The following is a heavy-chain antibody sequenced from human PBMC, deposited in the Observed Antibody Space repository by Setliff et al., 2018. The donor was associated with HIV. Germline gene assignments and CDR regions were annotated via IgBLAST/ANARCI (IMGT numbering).Heavy chain of an antibody. CDR1: GASITAYW. CDR2: GHYSGTT. CDR3: ARWGEPAHKAFDV. Sequence: PSETLSLTCTVTGASITAYWWNWIRQPPGKGLEWVGFGHYSGTTSYNPSLNSRVTILVDTSKSQFSLKLTSVTATDTAVYYCARWGEPAHKAFDVWGQGTTVTVS. V-gene: IGHV4-59*08. D-gene: IGHD3-16*01. J-gene: IGHJ3*01.